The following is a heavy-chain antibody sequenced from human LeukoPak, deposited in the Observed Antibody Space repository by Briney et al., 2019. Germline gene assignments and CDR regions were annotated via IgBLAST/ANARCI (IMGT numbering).Heavy chain of an antibody. Sequence: SETLPLTCAVYGGSFSGYYWSWIRQPPGKGLEWIGEINHSGSTNYNPSLKSRVTISVDTSKNQFSLKLSSVTAADTAVYYCARALYYDFWSGYYRYYGMDVWGQGTTVTVSS. J-gene: IGHJ6*02. CDR2: INHSGST. V-gene: IGHV4-34*01. CDR1: GGSFSGYY. D-gene: IGHD3-3*01. CDR3: ARALYYDFWSGYYRYYGMDV.